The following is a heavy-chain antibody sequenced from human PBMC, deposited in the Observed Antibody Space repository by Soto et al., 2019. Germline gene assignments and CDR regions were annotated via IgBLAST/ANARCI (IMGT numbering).Heavy chain of an antibody. J-gene: IGHJ4*02. V-gene: IGHV1-46*01. D-gene: IGHD3-10*01. Sequence: AASVKVSCKASGYTFTSYYMHWVRQAPGQGLEWMGIINPSGGSTSYAQKFQGRVTMTRDTSTSTVSMELSSLRSEDTAVYYCARVGAITMVRGVIGSIDYWGQGTLVTVSS. CDR2: INPSGGST. CDR1: GYTFTSYY. CDR3: ARVGAITMVRGVIGSIDY.